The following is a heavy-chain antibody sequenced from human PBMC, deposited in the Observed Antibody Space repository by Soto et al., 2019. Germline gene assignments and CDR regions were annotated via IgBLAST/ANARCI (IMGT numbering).Heavy chain of an antibody. Sequence: GASVKVSFKASGFTFTSSAVQWVRQARGQRLEWIGWIVVGSGNTNYAQKFQERVTITRDMSTSTAYMELSSLRSEDTAVYYCAAGYESLYAFDIWGQGTMVTVSS. CDR1: GFTFTSSA. CDR3: AAGYESLYAFDI. D-gene: IGHD2-15*01. CDR2: IVVGSGNT. V-gene: IGHV1-58*01. J-gene: IGHJ3*02.